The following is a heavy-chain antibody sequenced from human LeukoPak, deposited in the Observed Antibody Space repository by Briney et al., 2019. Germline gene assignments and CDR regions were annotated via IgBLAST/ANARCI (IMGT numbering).Heavy chain of an antibody. CDR3: TKDRYCTTTFCPLDY. D-gene: IGHD2-8*01. Sequence: GGSLRPSCVASGFTFDDYSFHWVRQAPGKGLEWLSLISRDGRATYYADSVKGRFTISRDNSKNSLYLQMNSLRTEDTALYYCTKDRYCTTTFCPLDYWGQGTLVTVSS. V-gene: IGHV3-43*01. CDR2: ISRDGRAT. CDR1: GFTFDDYS. J-gene: IGHJ4*02.